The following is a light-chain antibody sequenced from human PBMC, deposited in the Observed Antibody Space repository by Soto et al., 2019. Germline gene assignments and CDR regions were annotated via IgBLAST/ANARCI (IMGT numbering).Light chain of an antibody. CDR2: EVS. J-gene: IGLJ3*02. Sequence: QSVLTQPASVSGSPGQSITISCTGTSSDVGGYNYVSWFQQHPGKAPKLKIYEVSNRPSGVSNRFSGSKSGYTASLTISVLHAEDEADYYCTSFTSSSTWVFGGGTKLTVL. V-gene: IGLV2-14*03. CDR3: TSFTSSSTWV. CDR1: SSDVGGYNY.